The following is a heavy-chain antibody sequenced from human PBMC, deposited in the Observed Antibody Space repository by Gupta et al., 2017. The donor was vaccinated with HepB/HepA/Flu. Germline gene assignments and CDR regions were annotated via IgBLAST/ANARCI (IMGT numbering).Heavy chain of an antibody. D-gene: IGHD3/OR15-3a*01. CDR1: GFTFRSYA. J-gene: IGHJ4*02. V-gene: IGHV3-23*01. CDR2: ISGSGGST. CDR3: AKGELYFWTDFDY. Sequence: EVQLLESGGGWVQPGGSLRLSCAASGFTFRSYAMSWVRQAPGKGLEWVSAISGSGGSTYYADSVKGRFTISRDNSKNTLYLQMNSLRAEDTAVYYCAKGELYFWTDFDYWGQGTLVTVSS.